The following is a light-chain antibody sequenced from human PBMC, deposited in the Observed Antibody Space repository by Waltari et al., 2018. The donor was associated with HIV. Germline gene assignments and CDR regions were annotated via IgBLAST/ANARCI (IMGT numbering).Light chain of an antibody. J-gene: IGLJ2*01. CDR1: SSDVGGYNY. V-gene: IGLV2-8*01. CDR3: SSYAGSNDFGV. Sequence: QSALTQPPSASGSPGQSVTISCTGTSSDVGGYNYVSWYQQHPGKAPKLMIYEVSKRPSGAPDRCSGSKSGNPASLTVSGLQAEDEADYYCSSYAGSNDFGVFGGGTKLTVL. CDR2: EVS.